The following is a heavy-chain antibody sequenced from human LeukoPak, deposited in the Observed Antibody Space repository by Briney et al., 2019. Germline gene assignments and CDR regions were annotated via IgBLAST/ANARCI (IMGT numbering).Heavy chain of an antibody. V-gene: IGHV4-34*01. CDR1: GGSFSGYY. D-gene: IGHD3-3*01. CDR2: INHSGST. CDR3: ARGRVTIFGVAIDYFDY. J-gene: IGHJ4*02. Sequence: SETMSLTCAVYGGSFSGYYWSWIRQPPGKGLEWIGEINHSGSTNYNPSLKSRVTISVDTSKNQFSLELRSVSAADTAVYYCARGRVTIFGVAIDYFDYWGQGTLVTVSS.